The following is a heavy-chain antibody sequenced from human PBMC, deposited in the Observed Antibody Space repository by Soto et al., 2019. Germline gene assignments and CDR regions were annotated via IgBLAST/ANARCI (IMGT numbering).Heavy chain of an antibody. V-gene: IGHV1-18*04. Sequence: QVQLVQSVTEVKKPGASVQVSCKASGYSFTSYGINWVRQAPGQGLEWMGWISTYNGDTNYAQKFQGRVTMTTDTSTTTAYMELRRLTSDDTAVYFCARGDSTGSPRGWFDPWAREPWSPSPQ. CDR2: ISTYNGDT. CDR3: ARGDSTGSPRGWFDP. CDR1: GYSFTSYG. D-gene: IGHD6-19*01. J-gene: IGHJ5*02.